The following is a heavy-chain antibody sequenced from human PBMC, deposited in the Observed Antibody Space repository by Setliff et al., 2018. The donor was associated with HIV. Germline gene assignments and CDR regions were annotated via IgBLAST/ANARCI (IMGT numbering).Heavy chain of an antibody. D-gene: IGHD4-4*01. Sequence: ASVKVSCKSSGYPFADHYLHWVRQAPGQGLQWMGWINPNNGGTNYAQKFQGRVTMTRDTSISTAYMELNRLRSDDTAVYYCARDDEMGTVTEHYYYGMGVWGQGTTVTVSS. V-gene: IGHV1-2*02. J-gene: IGHJ6*02. CDR2: INPNNGGT. CDR3: ARDDEMGTVTEHYYYGMGV. CDR1: GYPFADHY.